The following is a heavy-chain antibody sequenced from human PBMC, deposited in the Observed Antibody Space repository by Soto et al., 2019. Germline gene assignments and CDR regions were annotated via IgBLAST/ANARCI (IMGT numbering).Heavy chain of an antibody. Sequence: SETLSLTCTVSGGSISSGGYYWSWIRQHPGKGLEWIGCISYGGSTSYNPSLKSRVTISVDTSKNQFSLKLSSLIAADTAVFYCARHSSPFCCGSGSWDVWGQGTTGTGSS. CDR3: ARHSSPFCCGSGSWDV. CDR2: ISYGGST. V-gene: IGHV4-30-4*08. J-gene: IGHJ6*02. D-gene: IGHD3-10*01. CDR1: GGSISSGGYY.